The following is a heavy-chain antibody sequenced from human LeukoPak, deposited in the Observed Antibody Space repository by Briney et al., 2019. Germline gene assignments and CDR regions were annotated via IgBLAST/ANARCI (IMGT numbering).Heavy chain of an antibody. CDR3: ARAYSWENYYYYMDV. J-gene: IGHJ6*03. Sequence: SVKVSCKASGYTFTSYDISWVRQAPGQGLEWMGGIIPIFGAANYAQKFQGRVTITADESTSTAYMELSSLRSEDTAVYYCARAYSWENYYYYMDVWGKGTTVTVSS. CDR1: GYTFTSYD. D-gene: IGHD1-20*01. V-gene: IGHV1-69*13. CDR2: IIPIFGAA.